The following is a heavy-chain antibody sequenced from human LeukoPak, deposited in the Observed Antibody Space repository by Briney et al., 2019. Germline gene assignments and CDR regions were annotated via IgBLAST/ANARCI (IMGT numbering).Heavy chain of an antibody. Sequence: NPSETLSLTCTVSGGSISSGGYYWSWIRQHPGKGLEWIGYIYYSGSTYYNLSLKSRVTISVDTSKNQFSLKLSSVTAADTAVYYCARAIGVTFGGVISDWFDPWGQGTLVTVSS. J-gene: IGHJ5*02. V-gene: IGHV4-31*03. CDR3: ARAIGVTFGGVISDWFDP. CDR2: IYYSGST. D-gene: IGHD3-16*01. CDR1: GGSISSGGYY.